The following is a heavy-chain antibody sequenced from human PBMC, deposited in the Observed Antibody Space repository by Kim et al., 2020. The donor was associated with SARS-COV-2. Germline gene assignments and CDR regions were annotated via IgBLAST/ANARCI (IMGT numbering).Heavy chain of an antibody. CDR1: GGTFSSYA. D-gene: IGHD3-10*01. CDR2: IIPIFGTA. V-gene: IGHV1-69*13. Sequence: SVKVSCKASGGTFSSYAISWVRQAPGQGLEWMGGIIPIFGTANYAQKFQGRVTITADESTSTAYMELSSLRSEDTVVYYCARGGTFLAGFGVGGLYGMDVWGQGTTVTVSS. CDR3: ARGGTFLAGFGVGGLYGMDV. J-gene: IGHJ6*02.